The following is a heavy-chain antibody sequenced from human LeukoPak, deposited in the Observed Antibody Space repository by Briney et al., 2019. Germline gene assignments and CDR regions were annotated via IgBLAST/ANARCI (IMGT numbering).Heavy chain of an antibody. D-gene: IGHD2-2*01. CDR1: GGTFNSYA. Sequence: ASVKVSCKASGGTFNSYAISWVRQAPGQGLEWMGGIIPIFGTANYAQKFQGRVTITADESTSTAYMELSSLRSDDTAVYYCARADCSSTSCYLNPPYCYYGMDVWGKGTTVTVSS. J-gene: IGHJ6*04. CDR2: IIPIFGTA. CDR3: ARADCSSTSCYLNPPYCYYGMDV. V-gene: IGHV1-69*13.